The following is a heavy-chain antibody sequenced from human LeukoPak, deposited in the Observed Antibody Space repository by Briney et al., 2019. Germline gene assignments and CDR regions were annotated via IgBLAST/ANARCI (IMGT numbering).Heavy chain of an antibody. CDR2: IIHSGST. CDR1: GGSFSGYY. Sequence: SETLSLTCAVYGGSFSGYYWSWLRQPPGKGLEWFGEIIHSGSTNSNPSLKSRVTISVDTSKNRFSLKLSSVTAAGTAVYYCARGFGSGSFLAWGQGTLVTVSS. J-gene: IGHJ5*02. CDR3: ARGFGSGSFLA. V-gene: IGHV4-34*01. D-gene: IGHD3-10*01.